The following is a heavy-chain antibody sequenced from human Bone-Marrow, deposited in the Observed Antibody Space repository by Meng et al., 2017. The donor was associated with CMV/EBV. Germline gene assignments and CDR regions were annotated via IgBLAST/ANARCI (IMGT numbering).Heavy chain of an antibody. CDR3: AKDSIFGVVNGMDV. CDR1: GYTFTSYG. Sequence: ASVKVSCKASGYTFTSYGISWVRQAPGQGLEWMGWISAYNGNTNYAQKLQGRVTMTTDTSTSTAYMELRSLRSDDTAVYFCAKDSIFGVVNGMDVWGQGTTVTVSS. V-gene: IGHV1-18*01. D-gene: IGHD3-3*01. J-gene: IGHJ6*02. CDR2: ISAYNGNT.